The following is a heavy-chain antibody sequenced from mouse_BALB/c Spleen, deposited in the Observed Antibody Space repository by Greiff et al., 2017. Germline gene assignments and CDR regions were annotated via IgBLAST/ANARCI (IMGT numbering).Heavy chain of an antibody. Sequence: VQLKQSGAELVKPGASVQLSCTASGFNIKDTYMHWVKQRPEQGLEWIGRIDPANGNTKYDPKFQGKATITADTSSNTAYLQLSSLTSEDTAVYYCANWDPSAWFAYWGQGTLVTVSA. J-gene: IGHJ3*01. CDR2: IDPANGNT. D-gene: IGHD4-1*01. CDR3: ANWDPSAWFAY. CDR1: GFNIKDTY. V-gene: IGHV14-3*02.